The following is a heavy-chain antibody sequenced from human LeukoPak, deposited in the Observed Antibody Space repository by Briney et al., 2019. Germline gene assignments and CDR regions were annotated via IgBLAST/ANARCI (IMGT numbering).Heavy chain of an antibody. D-gene: IGHD1-14*01. CDR1: GGTFSSYA. J-gene: IGHJ2*01. CDR2: IIPIFGTA. Sequence: GASVKVSCKASGGTFSSYAISWVRQAPGQGLEWMGGIIPIFGTANYAQKFQGRVTITADESTSTAYMELSSLRSEDTAVYYCARDKPVRPKSYFDLWGRGTLVTVSS. CDR3: ARDKPVRPKSYFDL. V-gene: IGHV1-69*13.